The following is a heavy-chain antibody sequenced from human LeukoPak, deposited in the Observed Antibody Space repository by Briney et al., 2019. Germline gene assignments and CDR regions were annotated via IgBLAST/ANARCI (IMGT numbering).Heavy chain of an antibody. Sequence: GESLKISCKGSGYSFTSYWIGWVRQMPGKGLEWMGIIYLGDSDTRYSPSFQGQVTISADKSISTAYLQWSSLKASDTAMYYCARPDYDSSGYYSLDYWGQGTLVTVSS. V-gene: IGHV5-51*01. CDR3: ARPDYDSSGYYSLDY. CDR2: IYLGDSDT. J-gene: IGHJ4*02. CDR1: GYSFTSYW. D-gene: IGHD3-22*01.